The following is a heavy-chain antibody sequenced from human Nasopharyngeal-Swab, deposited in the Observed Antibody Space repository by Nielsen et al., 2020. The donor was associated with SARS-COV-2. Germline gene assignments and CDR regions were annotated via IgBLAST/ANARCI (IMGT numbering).Heavy chain of an antibody. CDR1: GFTFSSYS. CDR2: ISSSSSYM. V-gene: IGHV3-21*01. CDR3: ARTIIVGATEGAFDI. Sequence: GGSLRLSCAASGFTFSSYSMNWVRQAPGKGLEWVSSISSSSSYMYYADSVKGRFTISRDNAKNSLYLQMNSLRAEDTAVYYCARTIIVGATEGAFDIWGQGTMVTVSS. D-gene: IGHD1-26*01. J-gene: IGHJ3*02.